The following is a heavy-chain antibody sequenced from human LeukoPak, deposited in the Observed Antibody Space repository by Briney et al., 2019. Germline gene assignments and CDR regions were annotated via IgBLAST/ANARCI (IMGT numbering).Heavy chain of an antibody. J-gene: IGHJ1*01. Sequence: AASVKVSCKASGYTFTSYGISWVRQAPGQGLEWMGRIIPILGIANYAQKFQGRVTITADKSTSTAYMELSSLRSEDTAVYYCARSYSSSWYKEYFQHWGQGTLVTVSS. CDR1: GYTFTSYG. CDR3: ARSYSSSWYKEYFQH. V-gene: IGHV1-69*04. CDR2: IIPILGIA. D-gene: IGHD6-13*01.